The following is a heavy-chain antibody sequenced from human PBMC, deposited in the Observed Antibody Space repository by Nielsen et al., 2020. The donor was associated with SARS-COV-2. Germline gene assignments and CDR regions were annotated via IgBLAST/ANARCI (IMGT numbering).Heavy chain of an antibody. Sequence: SLKISCAASGFTFDDYAMHWVRQAPGKGLEWVSGISWNSGSIGYADSVKGRFTISRDNAKNSLYLQMNSLRAEDTALYYCASTSYPNYGMDVWGQGTTATVSS. J-gene: IGHJ6*02. CDR2: ISWNSGSI. D-gene: IGHD2-2*01. CDR1: GFTFDDYA. CDR3: ASTSYPNYGMDV. V-gene: IGHV3-9*01.